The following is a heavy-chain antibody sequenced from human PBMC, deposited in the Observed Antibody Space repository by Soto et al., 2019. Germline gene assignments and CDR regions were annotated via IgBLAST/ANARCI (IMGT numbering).Heavy chain of an antibody. J-gene: IGHJ5*02. D-gene: IGHD6-19*01. CDR2: ASGSGGTT. CDR1: GFTFSSSA. CDR3: ARCTVDTIVTSGWCHYLDP. Sequence: PGGSLRLSCAASGFTFSSSAMSWVRQAPGKRLEWVSAASGSGGTTYYADTVRGRFTISRDNSKNTLYLQMNSLRVEDTAIYFCARCTVDTIVTSGWCHYLDPWGQGTLVTVSS. V-gene: IGHV3-23*01.